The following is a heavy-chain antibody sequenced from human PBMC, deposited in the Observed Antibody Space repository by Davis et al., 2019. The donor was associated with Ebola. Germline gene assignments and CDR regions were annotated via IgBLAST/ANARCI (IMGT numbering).Heavy chain of an antibody. D-gene: IGHD5-12*01. J-gene: IGHJ5*02. CDR2: LYYSGST. CDR3: ASLSGDYRAYNWFDP. V-gene: IGHV4-59*01. Sequence: SETLSLTCTVSAGSISSYYWSWIRHPPRKGREWVGYLYYSGSTNYNPSLKSRVTISVDTSKTQFSLKLSSVTAADTAVYYCASLSGDYRAYNWFDPWGQGTLVTVSS. CDR1: AGSISSYY.